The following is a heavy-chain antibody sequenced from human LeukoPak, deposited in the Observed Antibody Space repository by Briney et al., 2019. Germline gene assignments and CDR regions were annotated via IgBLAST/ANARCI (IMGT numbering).Heavy chain of an antibody. V-gene: IGHV1-69*04. CDR1: GGTFSSYA. Sequence: SVKVSCKASGGTFSSYAISWVRQAPGQGLEWMGRIIPILGIANYAQKFQGRVTTTADKSTSTAYMELSSLRSEDTAVYYCARKYYYDSSGYRAFDIWGKGTMVTVSS. CDR3: ARKYYYDSSGYRAFDI. CDR2: IIPILGIA. D-gene: IGHD3-22*01. J-gene: IGHJ3*02.